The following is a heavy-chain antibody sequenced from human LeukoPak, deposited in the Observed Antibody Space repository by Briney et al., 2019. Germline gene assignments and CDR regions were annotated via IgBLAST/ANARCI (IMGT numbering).Heavy chain of an antibody. CDR1: GGSFSGDY. D-gene: IGHD2-15*01. J-gene: IGHJ6*03. CDR2: INHSGST. V-gene: IGHV4-34*01. CDR3: AKNGDRGAYCSGGSCYPYYYYYMDV. Sequence: SETLSLTCAVYGGSFSGDYWSWIRQPPGKGLEWMGEINHSGSTNYNPSLKSRVTISVDTSKNQFSLKLSSVTGADTAVYYCAKNGDRGAYCSGGSCYPYYYYYMDVWGKGTTVTISS.